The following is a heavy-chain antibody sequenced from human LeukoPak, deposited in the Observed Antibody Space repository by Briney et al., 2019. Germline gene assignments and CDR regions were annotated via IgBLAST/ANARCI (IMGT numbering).Heavy chain of an antibody. J-gene: IGHJ4*02. V-gene: IGHV3-48*03. CDR2: ISSSGRNI. CDR3: ARDLVQLWSKDY. Sequence: PGGSLRLSCAASGFTFGNYEFNWVRQAPGQGLELISYISSSGRNIYYADSVKGRFTISRDNAKSSLYLQMNSLRAEDTAVYYCARDLVQLWSKDYWGQGTLVTVSS. D-gene: IGHD5-18*01. CDR1: GFTFGNYE.